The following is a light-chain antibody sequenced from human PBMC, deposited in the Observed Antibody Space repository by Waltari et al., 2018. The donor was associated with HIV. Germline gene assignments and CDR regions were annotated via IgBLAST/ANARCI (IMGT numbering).Light chain of an antibody. CDR2: GNN. Sequence: SFELAQDPAVSVALGQTVRITCQGDNLRNSYAAWYQQKPGRAPVLVIYGNNNRAKGIPDRFSASRSGNTASLTITGAQAEDEADYYCDSRDSTGNHAIFGGGTKVTVL. CDR1: NLRNSY. V-gene: IGLV3-19*01. J-gene: IGLJ2*01. CDR3: DSRDSTGNHAI.